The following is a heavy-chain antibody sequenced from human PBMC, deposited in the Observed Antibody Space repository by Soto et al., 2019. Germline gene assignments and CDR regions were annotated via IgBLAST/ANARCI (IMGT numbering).Heavy chain of an antibody. CDR3: ARRYGNCFDF. CDR2: IYYSGST. V-gene: IGHV4-59*08. Sequence: SETLSLTYTVSGGSIISYYWSWIRQPPGKGLEWIGYIYYSGSTNYNPSLKSRVTISVDTSKNQFSLKLSSVTAADTAVYYCARRYGNCFDFWGQGTLVTLSS. CDR1: GGSIISYY. J-gene: IGHJ4*02. D-gene: IGHD4-17*01.